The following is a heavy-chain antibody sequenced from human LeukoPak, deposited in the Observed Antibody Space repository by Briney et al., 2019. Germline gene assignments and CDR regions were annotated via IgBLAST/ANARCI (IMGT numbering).Heavy chain of an antibody. J-gene: IGHJ4*02. V-gene: IGHV3-11*04. CDR3: ARGFDNLGSGWYSY. CDR2: ISSGGDIM. CDR1: GLRFSDYY. D-gene: IGHD6-19*01. Sequence: GGSLRLSCAASGLRFSDYYVSWIRQAPGKGLQWVSYISSGGDIMHYADSVKGRFTSSRDNAKKSLYLHMNSLRAEDTAIYYCARGFDNLGSGWYSYWGQGTLVTVSS.